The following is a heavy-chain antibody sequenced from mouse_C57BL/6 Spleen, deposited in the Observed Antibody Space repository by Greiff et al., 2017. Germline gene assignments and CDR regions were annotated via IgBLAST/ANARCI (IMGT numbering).Heavy chain of an antibody. CDR3: TKPKVRYGNYERYFDV. V-gene: IGHV1-15*01. CDR1: GYTFTDYE. Sequence: VQLQQSGAELVRPGASVTLSCKASGYTFTDYEMHWVKQTPVHGLEWIGAIDPETGGTAYNQKFKGKAILTADKSSSTAYMELRSLTSEDSAVYYCTKPKVRYGNYERYFDVWGTGTTVTVSS. D-gene: IGHD2-1*01. J-gene: IGHJ1*03. CDR2: IDPETGGT.